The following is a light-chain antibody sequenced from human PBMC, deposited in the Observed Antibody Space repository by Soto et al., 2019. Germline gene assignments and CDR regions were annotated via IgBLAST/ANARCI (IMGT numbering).Light chain of an antibody. J-gene: IGLJ3*02. V-gene: IGLV2-14*01. CDR1: TRDVGSYNR. Sequence: QSVLTQPASVSGSPGQSITISCTGTTRDVGSYNRVSWYQQPPGTAPKLMIYEVSNRPSGVSNRFSGSKSGNTASLTISGLQAEDEADYYCSSYTTSSSWVFGGGTKLTVL. CDR3: SSYTTSSSWV. CDR2: EVS.